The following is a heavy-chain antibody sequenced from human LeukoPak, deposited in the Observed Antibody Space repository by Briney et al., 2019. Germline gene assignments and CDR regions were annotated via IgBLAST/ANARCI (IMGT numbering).Heavy chain of an antibody. CDR2: ISSSSSTI. J-gene: IGHJ4*02. D-gene: IGHD3-9*01. CDR1: GFTFSSYS. Sequence: GKSLRLSCAASGFTFSSYSMNWVRQAPGKGLEWVSYISSSSSTIYYADSVKGRFTISRDNAKNSLYLQMNSLRAEDTAVYYCASPLRYFDWAFDYWGQGTLVTVSS. V-gene: IGHV3-48*01. CDR3: ASPLRYFDWAFDY.